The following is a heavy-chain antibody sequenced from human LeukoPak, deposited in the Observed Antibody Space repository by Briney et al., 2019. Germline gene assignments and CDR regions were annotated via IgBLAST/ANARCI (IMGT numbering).Heavy chain of an antibody. CDR1: GFTFSSYA. V-gene: IGHV3-23*01. J-gene: IGHJ4*02. D-gene: IGHD5-18*01. CDR3: AKVSDTAMGLAYFDY. CDR2: ISGSGGST. Sequence: GGSLRLSCAASGFTFSSYAMSWVRRAPGKGLEWVSAISGSGGSTYYADSVKGRFTISRDDSKNTLYLQMNSLRAEDTAVYYCAKVSDTAMGLAYFDYWGQGTLVTVSS.